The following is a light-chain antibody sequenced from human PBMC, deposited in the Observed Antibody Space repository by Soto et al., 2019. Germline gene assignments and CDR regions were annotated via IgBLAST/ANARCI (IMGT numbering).Light chain of an antibody. J-gene: IGLJ2*01. CDR2: EVH. Sequence: QSALTQPASLSGSPGQSITISCTGTSRDVGAYNHVSWYQQHPGKAPKLMISEVHNRPSGISIRFSGSKSGNTASLTISGLQAEDEAEYFCISFTTTSTLIFGAGTKVTVL. CDR1: SRDVGAYNH. CDR3: ISFTTTSTLI. V-gene: IGLV2-14*01.